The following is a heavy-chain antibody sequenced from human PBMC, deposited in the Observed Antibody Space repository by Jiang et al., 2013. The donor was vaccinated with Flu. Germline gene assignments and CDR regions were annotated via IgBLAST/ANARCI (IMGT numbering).Heavy chain of an antibody. V-gene: IGHV7-4-1*02. J-gene: IGHJ4*01. CDR1: FTEYS. D-gene: IGHD3-22*01. Sequence: FTEYSMNWVRLSPGQGFEWMGRITTNTGSPTYAQGFRGRFVFSLDTSVSTAYLEINSLKAEDTAVYYCVRRDKFSSGWSFDYWGHGTLVTVSS. CDR3: VRRDKFSSGWSFDY. CDR2: ITTNTGSP.